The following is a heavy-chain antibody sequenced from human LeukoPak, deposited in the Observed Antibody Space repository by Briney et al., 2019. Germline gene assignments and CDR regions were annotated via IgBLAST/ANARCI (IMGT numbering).Heavy chain of an antibody. CDR2: IYSGGST. J-gene: IGHJ6*03. CDR3: ASGSGSYRTPYYCLDV. D-gene: IGHD3-10*01. CDR1: GVPISSNY. V-gene: IGHV3-53*01. Sequence: GTLRLSCTASGVPISSNYMSWVRQPPGKGLEWVSIIYSGGSTYYSDSVNGRFTISRDNSKNKISLQMNSLSAEDTAMYYCASGSGSYRTPYYCLDVWGKGTTVSVSS.